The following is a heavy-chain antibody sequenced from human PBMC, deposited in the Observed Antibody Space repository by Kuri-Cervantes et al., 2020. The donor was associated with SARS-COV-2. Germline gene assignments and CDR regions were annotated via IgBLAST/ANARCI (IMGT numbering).Heavy chain of an antibody. CDR3: AKTLRVYSSSPFDY. J-gene: IGHJ4*02. D-gene: IGHD6-13*01. Sequence: GESLKISCAASGFTFSSYAMSWVRQAPGKGLEWVSAISGSGGSTYYADSVKGRFTISRDNSRNTLYLQMNSLRAGDTAVYYCAKTLRVYSSSPFDYWGQGTLVTVSS. V-gene: IGHV3-23*01. CDR2: ISGSGGST. CDR1: GFTFSSYA.